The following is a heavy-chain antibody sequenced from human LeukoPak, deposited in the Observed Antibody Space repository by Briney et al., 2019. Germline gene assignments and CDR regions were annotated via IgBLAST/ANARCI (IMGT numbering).Heavy chain of an antibody. J-gene: IGHJ6*03. Sequence: PGGSLRLSCAASGFTFSSYSMNWVRQAPGKGLEWVSYISSSSSTIYYADSVKGRFTISRDNAKNSLYLQMNSLRAEDTAVYYCARVVVAAFYYYYMDVWGKGTTVTVSS. D-gene: IGHD2-15*01. CDR1: GFTFSSYS. CDR3: ARVVVAAFYYYYMDV. V-gene: IGHV3-48*01. CDR2: ISSSSSTI.